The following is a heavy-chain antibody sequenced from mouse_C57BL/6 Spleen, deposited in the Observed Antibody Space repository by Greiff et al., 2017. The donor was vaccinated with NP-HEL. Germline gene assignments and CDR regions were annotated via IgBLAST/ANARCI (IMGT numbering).Heavy chain of an antibody. CDR1: GFTFSDAW. CDR3: TGYLGY. V-gene: IGHV6-6*01. CDR2: ISNKANNPAT. J-gene: IGHJ2*01. Sequence: EVQLVESGAGLVQPGGSMKLSCAASGFTFSDAWMDWVRQSPEKGLEWVADISNKANNPATYSAVSVKGRFTISRDDSKSSVYLQMNGVRAEDTCIYDCTGYLGYWGQGTTLTVSS.